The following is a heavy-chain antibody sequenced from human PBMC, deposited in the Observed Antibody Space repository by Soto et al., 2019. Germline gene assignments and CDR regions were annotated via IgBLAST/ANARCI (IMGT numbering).Heavy chain of an antibody. CDR1: GGTFSSYA. Sequence: SVKVSCKASGGTFSSYAISWVRQAPGQGLEWMGGIIPIFGTANNAQKFQGRVTITADESTSTAYMELSSLRSEDTAVYYCARDLGYSGYDGYGMDVWGQGTTVTVSS. CDR2: IIPIFGTA. CDR3: ARDLGYSGYDGYGMDV. J-gene: IGHJ6*02. V-gene: IGHV1-69*13. D-gene: IGHD5-12*01.